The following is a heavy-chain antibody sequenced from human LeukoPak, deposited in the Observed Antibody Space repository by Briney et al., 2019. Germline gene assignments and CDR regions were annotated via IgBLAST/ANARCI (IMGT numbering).Heavy chain of an antibody. D-gene: IGHD3-22*01. Sequence: GGSLRLSCAASGFTFSSYSMNWVRQAPGKGLEWVSSISSSSSYIYYADSVKGRFTISRDNAKNSLYLQMNSLRAEDTAVYYRARHSRNYYDSSGLNYWGQGTLVTVSS. CDR3: ARHSRNYYDSSGLNY. J-gene: IGHJ4*02. CDR2: ISSSSSYI. V-gene: IGHV3-21*01. CDR1: GFTFSSYS.